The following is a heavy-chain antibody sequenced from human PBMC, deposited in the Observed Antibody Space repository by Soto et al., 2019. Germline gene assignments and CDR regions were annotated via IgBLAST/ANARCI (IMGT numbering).Heavy chain of an antibody. CDR2: IIPIFGTA. J-gene: IGHJ4*02. V-gene: IGHV1-69*13. Sequence: GASVKVSCKGSGGTFSSYAISWVRQAPGQGLEWMGGIIPIFGTANYAQKFQGRVTITADESTSTAYMELSSLRSEDTAVYYCARIYDFWSGYSYWGQGTLVTVSS. CDR1: GGTFSSYA. CDR3: ARIYDFWSGYSY. D-gene: IGHD3-3*01.